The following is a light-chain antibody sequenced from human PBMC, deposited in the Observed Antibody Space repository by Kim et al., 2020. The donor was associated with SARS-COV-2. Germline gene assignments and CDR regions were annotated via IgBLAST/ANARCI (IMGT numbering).Light chain of an antibody. Sequence: SRGERANRYCRASQSIGNSLAWFQQKPGQAPRLVIFETSNRATGIPARFSGSGSGTAFTLTISSLEPEDFAVYYCQQRYNWPLTFGGGTKVDIK. CDR3: QQRYNWPLT. CDR1: QSIGNS. CDR2: ETS. V-gene: IGKV3-11*01. J-gene: IGKJ4*01.